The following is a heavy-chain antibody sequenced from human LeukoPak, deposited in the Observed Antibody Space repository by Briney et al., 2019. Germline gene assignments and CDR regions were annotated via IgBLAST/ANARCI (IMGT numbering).Heavy chain of an antibody. CDR2: IYSGGST. V-gene: IGHV3-66*02. CDR1: GFTVSSNY. J-gene: IGHJ4*02. D-gene: IGHD4-11*01. CDR3: ARSQVSNYHSDY. Sequence: GGSLRLSCAASGFTVSSNYMSWVRQAPGKGLEWVLVIYSGGSTYYADSVKGRFTISRDNSKNTLYLQMNSLRAEDTAVYYCARSQVSNYHSDYWGQGTLVTASS.